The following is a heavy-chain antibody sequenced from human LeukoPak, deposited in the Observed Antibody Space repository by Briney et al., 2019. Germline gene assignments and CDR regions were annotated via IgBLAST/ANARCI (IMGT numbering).Heavy chain of an antibody. Sequence: GGSLRLSCAASGFTFSSYGMHWVRQAPGKGLEWVAVIWYDGSNKYYADSVKGRFTISRDNSKNTLYLQMNSLRAEDTAVYYCARDSAVETATKAAFDIWGQGTMVTVSS. CDR3: ARDSAVETATKAAFDI. J-gene: IGHJ3*02. D-gene: IGHD5-24*01. CDR2: IWYDGSNK. CDR1: GFTFSSYG. V-gene: IGHV3-33*01.